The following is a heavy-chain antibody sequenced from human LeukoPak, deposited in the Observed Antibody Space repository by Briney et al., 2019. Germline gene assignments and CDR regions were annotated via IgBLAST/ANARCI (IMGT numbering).Heavy chain of an antibody. D-gene: IGHD1-20*01. V-gene: IGHV1-69*13. Sequence: ASLKVSCKASGGTFSSYAISWVRQAPGQGLEWMGGIIPIFGTANYAQKFQGRVTITADESTSTAYMELSSLRSEDTAVYYCARMIAPSHSGYNWNDVFYYYYYGMDVWGQGTTVTVSS. CDR3: ARMIAPSHSGYNWNDVFYYYYYGMDV. CDR2: IIPIFGTA. J-gene: IGHJ6*02. CDR1: GGTFSSYA.